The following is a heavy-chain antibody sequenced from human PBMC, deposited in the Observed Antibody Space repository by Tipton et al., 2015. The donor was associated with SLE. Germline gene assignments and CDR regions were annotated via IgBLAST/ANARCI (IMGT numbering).Heavy chain of an antibody. D-gene: IGHD3-3*01. CDR1: GFTFSSYW. J-gene: IGHJ4*02. CDR2: IKQDGSEK. V-gene: IGHV3-7*01. CDR3: ARESRGYDFWFGYYSYYFDY. Sequence: SLRLSCAVSGFTFSSYWMSWVRQAPGKGLEWVANIKQDGSEKYYVDSVKGRFTISRDNAKKSLYLQMNSLRAEDTAVYYCARESRGYDFWFGYYSYYFDYGGQGTLVTVSS.